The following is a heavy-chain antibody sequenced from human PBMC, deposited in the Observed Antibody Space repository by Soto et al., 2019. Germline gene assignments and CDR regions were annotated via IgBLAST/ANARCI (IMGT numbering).Heavy chain of an antibody. V-gene: IGHV1-18*01. Sequence: GASVKVSCKASGYIFTSYGISWVRQAPGQGLEWMGWISAYNGNTKYAQNLQGRVTMTTDTSTSTAYMELRSLRSDDTAVYYCARVWSGIVGASPPSYYYYGMDVWGQGTTVTVSS. D-gene: IGHD1-26*01. J-gene: IGHJ6*02. CDR3: ARVWSGIVGASPPSYYYYGMDV. CDR1: GYIFTSYG. CDR2: ISAYNGNT.